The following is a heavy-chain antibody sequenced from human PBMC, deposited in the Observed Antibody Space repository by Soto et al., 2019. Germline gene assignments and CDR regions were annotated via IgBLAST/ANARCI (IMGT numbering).Heavy chain of an antibody. CDR2: ITPIPDIT. Sequence: QVQLVQSGAEVRKPGASVKVSCKAPGGTFSTYIISWVRQAPGQGREWMGRITPIPDITNYAQKFQGRVTVTADTSTITAYMQMTRLNSDDTAVYYCARERSTRRGDAFDLWGQGTMVTVSS. D-gene: IGHD2-2*01. J-gene: IGHJ3*01. V-gene: IGHV1-69*08. CDR3: ARERSTRRGDAFDL. CDR1: GGTFSTYI.